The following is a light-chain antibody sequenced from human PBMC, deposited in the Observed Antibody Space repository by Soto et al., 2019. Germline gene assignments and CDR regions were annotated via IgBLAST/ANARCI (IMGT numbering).Light chain of an antibody. CDR2: EVT. J-gene: IGLJ1*01. V-gene: IGLV2-8*01. CDR1: SSDVGGYNH. Sequence: QSVLTQPPSASGSPGQSVTISCTGSSSDVGGYNHVSWYQHHPGKAPKLMIYEVTKRPAGVPDRFSGSESGNTASLTVSGLQAVDDSDYYCSSYLGINPFHVLRTGT. CDR3: SSYLGINPFHV.